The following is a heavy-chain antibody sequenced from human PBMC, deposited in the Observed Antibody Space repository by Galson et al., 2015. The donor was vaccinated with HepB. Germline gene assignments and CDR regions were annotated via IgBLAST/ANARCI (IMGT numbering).Heavy chain of an antibody. J-gene: IGHJ4*02. CDR1: GFTVSSND. Sequence: SLRLSCAASGFTVSSNDMSWVRQAPGKGLEWVSVIYTSGSTEYADSVKGRFSISRDNSKNTLYLQMNSLRAEDTAVYYCARGGLGSYYPYFDYWGQGTLVTVSS. CDR3: ARGGLGSYYPYFDY. D-gene: IGHD3-10*01. V-gene: IGHV3-66*01. CDR2: IYTSGST.